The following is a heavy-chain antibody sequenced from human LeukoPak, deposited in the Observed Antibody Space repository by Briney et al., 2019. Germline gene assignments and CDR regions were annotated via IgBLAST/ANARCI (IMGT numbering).Heavy chain of an antibody. CDR1: GGTFSSYA. CDR2: IIPIFGTA. J-gene: IGHJ4*02. D-gene: IGHD3-10*01. CDR3: ATQYGSGSYPFDY. V-gene: IGHV1-69*05. Sequence: ASVKVSCKASGGTFSSYAISWVRQAPGQGLEWMGGIIPIFGTANYAQKFQGRVTITTDESTSTAYMELSSLRSEDTAVYYCATQYGSGSYPFDYWGQGTLVTVSS.